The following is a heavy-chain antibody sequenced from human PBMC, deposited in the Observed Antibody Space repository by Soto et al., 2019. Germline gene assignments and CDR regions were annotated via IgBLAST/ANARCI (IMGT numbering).Heavy chain of an antibody. CDR2: INHSGST. V-gene: IGHV4-34*01. D-gene: IGHD3-10*01. CDR3: ARANPHNFITMVPAGIERWFDP. CDR1: GGSFSGYY. J-gene: IGHJ5*02. Sequence: PSETLSLTCAVYGGSFSGYYWSWIRQPPGKGLEWIGEINHSGSTNYNPSLKSRVTISVDTSKNQFSLKLSSVTAADTAVYYCARANPHNFITMVPAGIERWFDPWGQGPLVTVSS.